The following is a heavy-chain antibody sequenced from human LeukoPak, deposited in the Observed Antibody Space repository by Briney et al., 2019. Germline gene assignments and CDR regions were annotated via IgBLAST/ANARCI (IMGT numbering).Heavy chain of an antibody. J-gene: IGHJ4*02. CDR3: ASGGSYFGY. CDR1: GFTFSSYS. V-gene: IGHV3-7*05. CDR2: IKQDGSEK. Sequence: GGSLRLSCEGSGFTFSSYSMSWVRQAPGKGLEWVANIKQDGSEKYYVDSVKGRFTISRDNAENSLFLQMNSLRADDTAVYYCASGGSYFGYWGQGTLVTVSS.